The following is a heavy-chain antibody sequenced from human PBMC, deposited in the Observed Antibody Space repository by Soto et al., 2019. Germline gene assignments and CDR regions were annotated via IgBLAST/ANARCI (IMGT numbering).Heavy chain of an antibody. CDR2: MYWSGST. J-gene: IGHJ3*02. V-gene: IGHV4-59*01. CDR3: ARGYYDSSGPGVAFDI. Sequence: SETLSLTCSVSGGSISDSYWSWIRQVPGQGLEGIAYMYWSGSTKKNPSLKSRVTISVDTSKKQLSLELTSVAPADSAIYYCARGYYDSSGPGVAFDIWGQGTQVTVSS. D-gene: IGHD3-22*01. CDR1: GGSISDSY.